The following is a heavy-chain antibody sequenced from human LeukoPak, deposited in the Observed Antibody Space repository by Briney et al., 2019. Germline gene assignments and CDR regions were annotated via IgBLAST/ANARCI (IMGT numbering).Heavy chain of an antibody. CDR3: ARSMISMLKVNWFDP. J-gene: IGHJ5*02. Sequence: PSETLSLTCSVSGYSLRSGYSWGWIRQPPGQGLEGIGSISHSGNTYYNPSLKSRVTISLDTSKNQFSLKLNSVTAADTAVHFCARSMISMLKVNWFDPWGQGTLVTVSS. D-gene: IGHD3-16*01. CDR1: GYSLRSGYS. CDR2: ISHSGNT. V-gene: IGHV4-38-2*01.